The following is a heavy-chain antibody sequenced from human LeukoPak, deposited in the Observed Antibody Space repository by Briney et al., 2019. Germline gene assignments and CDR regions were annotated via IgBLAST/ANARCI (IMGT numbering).Heavy chain of an antibody. CDR1: GITVSSNY. D-gene: IGHD4/OR15-4a*01. Sequence: GGSLRLSCAASGITVSSNYMSWVRQAPGMGLEWVSVIYSGGSTFYADSVKGRFTISRDNSKNTVYLQMNSLRAEDTAVYYCARSAMTMATSKYFQQWGQGTLVTVSS. V-gene: IGHV3-53*01. CDR3: ARSAMTMATSKYFQQ. CDR2: IYSGGST. J-gene: IGHJ1*01.